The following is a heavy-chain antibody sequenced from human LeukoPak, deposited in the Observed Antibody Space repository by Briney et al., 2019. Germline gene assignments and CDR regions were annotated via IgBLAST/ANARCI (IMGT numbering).Heavy chain of an antibody. Sequence: GGSLRLSCAASSFTFSSYSLNWVRQAPGKGLEWVSSISTSSRYIYYAESVKGRFTISRDNAKNSLYLQMTSLRAEDTAVYYCASLTRIAAGDYFDYWGQGTLVTVSS. CDR3: ASLTRIAAGDYFDY. CDR1: SFTFSSYS. J-gene: IGHJ4*02. V-gene: IGHV3-21*01. D-gene: IGHD6-13*01. CDR2: ISTSSRYI.